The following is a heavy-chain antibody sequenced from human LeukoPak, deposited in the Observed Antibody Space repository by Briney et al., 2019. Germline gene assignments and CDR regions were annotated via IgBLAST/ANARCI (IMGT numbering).Heavy chain of an antibody. V-gene: IGHV4-34*01. J-gene: IGHJ6*03. CDR2: INHSGST. CDR3: ARGEGYSYGGPTKYYYYMDV. Sequence: SETLSLTCAVYGGSFSGYYWSWIRQPPGKGLEWIGEINHSGSTNYNPSLKSRVTISVDTSKNQFSLKLSSVTAADTAVYYCARGEGYSYGGPTKYYYYMDVWGKGTTVTVSS. D-gene: IGHD5-18*01. CDR1: GGSFSGYY.